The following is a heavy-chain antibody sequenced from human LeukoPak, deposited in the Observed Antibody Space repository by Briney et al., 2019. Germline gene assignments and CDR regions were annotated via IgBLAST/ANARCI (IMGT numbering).Heavy chain of an antibody. CDR2: IYPGDSDT. CDR3: ARHMAEYNRPFDY. J-gene: IGHJ4*02. CDR1: GYSFTSYW. V-gene: IGHV5-51*01. Sequence: GESLKISCKGSGYSFTSYWIGWVRQMPGKGLEWMGIIYPGDSDTRYSPSFQGQVTISADKSISTAYPQWSSLKASDTAMYYCARHMAEYNRPFDYWGQGTLVTVSS. D-gene: IGHD1-14*01.